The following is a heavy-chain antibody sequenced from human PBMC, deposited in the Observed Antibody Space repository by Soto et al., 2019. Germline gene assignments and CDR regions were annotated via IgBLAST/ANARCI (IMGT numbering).Heavy chain of an antibody. J-gene: IGHJ5*02. CDR2: IIPIFGTT. D-gene: IGHD3-22*01. CDR3: ARDRTDSGYYTNWLDP. CDR1: GGTLGSDA. Sequence: ASVKVSCKASGGTLGSDAITWVRQAPGQGLEWMGRIIPIFGTTNYAQNLQGRVTISADKSTLTSYMELHSLTSDDTALYYCARDRTDSGYYTNWLDPWGQGTQVTVSS. V-gene: IGHV1-69*06.